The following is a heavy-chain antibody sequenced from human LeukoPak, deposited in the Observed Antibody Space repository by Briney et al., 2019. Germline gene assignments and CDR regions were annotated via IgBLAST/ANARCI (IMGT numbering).Heavy chain of an antibody. Sequence: SETLSLTCTVSGGSISSYYWSWIRQPPGKGLEWIGYIYYSGSTNYNPSLKSRVTISVDTSKNQFSLKLSSVAAADTAVYYCARDGVDYFDYWGQGTLVTVSS. J-gene: IGHJ4*02. CDR1: GGSISSYY. CDR2: IYYSGST. D-gene: IGHD2-15*01. CDR3: ARDGVDYFDY. V-gene: IGHV4-59*01.